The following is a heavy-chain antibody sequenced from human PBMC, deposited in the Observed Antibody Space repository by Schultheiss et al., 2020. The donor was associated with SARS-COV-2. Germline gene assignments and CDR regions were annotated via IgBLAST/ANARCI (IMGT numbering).Heavy chain of an antibody. CDR1: GGTFSSYA. J-gene: IGHJ6*02. D-gene: IGHD2-2*01. Sequence: ASVKVSCKASGGTFSSYAISWVRQAPGQGLEWMGWISAYNGNTNYAQKLQGRVTMTTDTSTSTAYMELSSLRSEDTAVYYCAQCTSCYPRPTYYYYGMDVWGQGTTVTVSS. CDR2: ISAYNGNT. V-gene: IGHV1-18*01. CDR3: AQCTSCYPRPTYYYYGMDV.